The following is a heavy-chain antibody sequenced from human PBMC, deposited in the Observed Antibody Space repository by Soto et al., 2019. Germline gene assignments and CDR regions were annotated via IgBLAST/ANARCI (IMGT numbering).Heavy chain of an antibody. Sequence: NPGGSLRLSCVASGFTFSNYNMNWVRQAPGKGLEWVSHISGTGVYIHYADAVKGRFTTSRDNAKSSVYLQMNSLRAEDTAVYYCAREGALKPFSSWGQGALVTVSS. CDR3: AREGALKPFSS. CDR1: GFTFSNYN. V-gene: IGHV3-21*01. J-gene: IGHJ5*02. CDR2: ISGTGVYI.